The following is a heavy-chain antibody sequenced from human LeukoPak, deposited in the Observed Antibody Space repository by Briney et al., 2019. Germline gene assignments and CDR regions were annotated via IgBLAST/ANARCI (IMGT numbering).Heavy chain of an antibody. CDR2: INSDGSIT. V-gene: IGHV3-74*01. CDR3: ARDHLLWFGWRDYGMDV. D-gene: IGHD3-10*01. J-gene: IGHJ6*02. CDR1: GFTFTTYW. Sequence: PGGSLRLSCAASGFTFTTYWMHWVRQAPGKGLVWVSHINSDGSITSYADPVKGRFTISRDNAKNTLYLQMNSLRAEDTAVYYCARDHLLWFGWRDYGMDVWGQGTTVTVSS.